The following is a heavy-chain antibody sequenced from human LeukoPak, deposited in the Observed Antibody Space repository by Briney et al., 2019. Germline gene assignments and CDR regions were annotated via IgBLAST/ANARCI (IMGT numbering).Heavy chain of an antibody. J-gene: IGHJ4*02. CDR2: IHYSEST. CDR3: ARDAECYYDSSAIGSFDY. Sequence: SETLSLTCTVSGGSVISDTYYWGWIRQPPGKGLEWIGSIHYSESTYYTPSLKTRITMSVDTSKNQFSLKLSSVTAADTAVYYCARDAECYYDSSAIGSFDYWGQGTLVTVSS. CDR1: GGSVISDTYY. V-gene: IGHV4-39*07. D-gene: IGHD3-22*01.